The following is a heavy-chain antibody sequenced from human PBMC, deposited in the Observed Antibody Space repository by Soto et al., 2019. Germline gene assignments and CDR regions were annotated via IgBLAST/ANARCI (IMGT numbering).Heavy chain of an antibody. D-gene: IGHD3-3*01. CDR2: ISGSGGST. V-gene: IGHV3-23*01. CDR1: GFTFSSYA. J-gene: IGHJ3*02. Sequence: GGSLRLSCAASGFTFSSYAMSWVRQAPGKGLEWVSAISGSGGSTYYADSVKGRFTISRDNSKNTLYLQMNSLRAEDTAVYYCAKGGGYDFWSGYPDAFDIWGQGTMVTVSS. CDR3: AKGGGYDFWSGYPDAFDI.